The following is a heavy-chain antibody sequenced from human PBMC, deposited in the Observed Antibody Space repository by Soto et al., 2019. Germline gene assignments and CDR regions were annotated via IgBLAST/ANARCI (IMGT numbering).Heavy chain of an antibody. CDR1: GFTFRSFT. CDR2: ISSNSAYI. CDR3: TRDASRDSSARGWFDP. J-gene: IGHJ5*02. D-gene: IGHD6-13*01. Sequence: GGSLRLSCAASGFTFRSFTMNWVRQAPRKGLEWVSTISSNSAYIYYTDALRGRFTISRDNAKNSLHLQMNSLRAEDTAVYYCTRDASRDSSARGWFDPWGPGTLVTVSS. V-gene: IGHV3-21*01.